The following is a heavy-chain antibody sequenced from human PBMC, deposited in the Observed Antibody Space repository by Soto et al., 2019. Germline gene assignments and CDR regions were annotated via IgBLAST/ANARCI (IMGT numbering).Heavy chain of an antibody. D-gene: IGHD2-2*01. V-gene: IGHV3-21*01. CDR3: ARDYIVVVPDNWFDP. J-gene: IGHJ5*02. Sequence: GGSLRLSCEGSGFSFRSYEMNWVRQAPGKGLEWISSISSSSSYIYYADSVKGRFTISRDNAKNSLYLQMNSLRAEDTAVYYCARDYIVVVPDNWFDPWGQGTLVTVSS. CDR1: GFSFRSYE. CDR2: ISSSSSYI.